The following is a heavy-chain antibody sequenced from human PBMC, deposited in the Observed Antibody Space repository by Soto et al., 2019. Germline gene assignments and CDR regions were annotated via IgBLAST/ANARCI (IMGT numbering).Heavy chain of an antibody. Sequence: QVQLVESGGGVVQPGRSLKLSCAASGFTFSSYGMNWVRQAPGKGLEWVAVISFDGSNKYYADSVKGRFTISRHNSKNTLYLQMNRLRAEGSAVYYCARSRASMPVAGTVVYYYGMDVWGQGTTVTVSS. J-gene: IGHJ6*02. CDR3: ARSRASMPVAGTVVYYYGMDV. V-gene: IGHV3-33*05. CDR2: ISFDGSNK. D-gene: IGHD6-19*01. CDR1: GFTFSSYG.